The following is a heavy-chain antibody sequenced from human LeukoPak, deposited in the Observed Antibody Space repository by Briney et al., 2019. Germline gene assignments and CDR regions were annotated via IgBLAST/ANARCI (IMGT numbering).Heavy chain of an antibody. J-gene: IGHJ5*02. V-gene: IGHV4-59*01. Sequence: SETLSLTCTVSGDSISSYYWSWIRQPPGKGLEWIGYIYYSGSTNYNPSLKSRVTISVDTSKNQFSLKLSSVTAADTAVYYCARGDDYSSSSWFDPWGQGTLVTVSS. CDR2: IYYSGST. CDR3: ARGDDYSSSSWFDP. D-gene: IGHD6-6*01. CDR1: GDSISSYY.